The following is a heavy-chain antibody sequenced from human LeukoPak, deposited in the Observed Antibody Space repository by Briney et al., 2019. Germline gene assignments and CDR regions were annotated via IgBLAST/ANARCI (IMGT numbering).Heavy chain of an antibody. CDR1: GGTFSSYA. CDR2: IIPIFGTA. J-gene: IGHJ6*03. D-gene: IGHD6-6*01. V-gene: IGHV1-69*13. Sequence: GASVKVSCKASGGTFSSYAISWVRQAPGQGLEWMGGIIPIFGTANYAQKFQGRVTITADESTSTAYMELSSLRSEDTAVYYCAAEGEAARRPYAGFRYYYYMDVWGKGTTVTVSS. CDR3: AAEGEAARRPYAGFRYYYYMDV.